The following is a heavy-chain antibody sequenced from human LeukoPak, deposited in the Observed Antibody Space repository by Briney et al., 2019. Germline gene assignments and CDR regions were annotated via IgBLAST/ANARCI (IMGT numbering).Heavy chain of an antibody. D-gene: IGHD3-16*01. CDR1: GCTFTGYY. V-gene: IGHV1-2*02. Sequence: ASVKVSCKASGCTFTGYYMHWVRQAPGQGLEWMGWINPNSGGTNYAQKFQGRVTMTRDTSINTAYMELSRLRSDDTAVYYCAKTPPVSPYYFDYWGQGALVTVSS. CDR3: AKTPPVSPYYFDY. J-gene: IGHJ4*02. CDR2: INPNSGGT.